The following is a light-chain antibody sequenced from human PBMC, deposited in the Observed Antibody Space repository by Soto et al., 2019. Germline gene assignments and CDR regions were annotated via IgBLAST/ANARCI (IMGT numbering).Light chain of an antibody. J-gene: IGKJ1*01. Sequence: IQMTQSPSSLSASVGDRVTITCRASQSISCYLNWYQQKPGKAPNLLIHAAFKLQSGVSSRFSGSGSGTDFTLTISSLQPEDFATYYCQQSYSFPRTFGQGTKVDIK. CDR3: QQSYSFPRT. CDR2: AAF. CDR1: QSISCY. V-gene: IGKV1-39*01.